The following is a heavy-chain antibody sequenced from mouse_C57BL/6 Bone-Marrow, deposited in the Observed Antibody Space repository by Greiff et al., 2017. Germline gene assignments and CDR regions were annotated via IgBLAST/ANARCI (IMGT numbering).Heavy chain of an antibody. J-gene: IGHJ4*01. Sequence: VQLQQPGTELVKPGASVKLSCKASGYTFTSYWMHWVKQRPGQGLEWIGNINPSNGGTNYNEKFKSKATLTVDKSSSTAYMQLSSLTSEDSAVYYFAKDTVVSTGDYSAMDYWGEGTSVTVSS. V-gene: IGHV1-53*01. D-gene: IGHD1-1*01. CDR1: GYTFTSYW. CDR2: INPSNGGT. CDR3: AKDTVVSTGDYSAMDY.